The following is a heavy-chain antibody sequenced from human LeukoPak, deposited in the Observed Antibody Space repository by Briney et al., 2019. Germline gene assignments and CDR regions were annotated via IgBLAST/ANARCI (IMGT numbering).Heavy chain of an antibody. J-gene: IGHJ5*02. Sequence: QPGGSLRLSCEASGLTFSSYDMNWVRQAPGKGLEWVSYISSSGNLIHYADSVKGRFTFSRDNAKNSLYLQMNSLRAEDTAVYYCARDKWDKTHESSEYDPLNWFDPWGQGTLVTVSS. D-gene: IGHD3-22*01. V-gene: IGHV3-48*03. CDR1: GLTFSSYD. CDR3: ARDKWDKTHESSEYDPLNWFDP. CDR2: ISSSGNLI.